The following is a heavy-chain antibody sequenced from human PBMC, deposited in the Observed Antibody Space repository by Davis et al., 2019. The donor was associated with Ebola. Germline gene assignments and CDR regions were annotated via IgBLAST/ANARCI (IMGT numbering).Heavy chain of an antibody. J-gene: IGHJ1*01. CDR2: ISGSGGTI. Sequence: GESLKISCATSGFTFSNYAMNWVRQAPGKGPEWVSSISGSGGTIYYADSVKGRFTISRDNAKNSLYLQMNSLRAEDTAVYYCARDTRPLYYDSSGYYLWGQGTLVTVSS. V-gene: IGHV3-48*04. CDR1: GFTFSNYA. CDR3: ARDTRPLYYDSSGYYL. D-gene: IGHD3-22*01.